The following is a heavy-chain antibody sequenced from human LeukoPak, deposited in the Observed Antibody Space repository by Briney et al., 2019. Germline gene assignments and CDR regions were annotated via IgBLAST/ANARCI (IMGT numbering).Heavy chain of an antibody. CDR1: GYTFTGYY. Sequence: ASVKVSCKASGYTFTGYYMHWVRQAPGQGLEWMGWINPNSGGTNYAQKFQGRVTMTRDTSISTAYMELSRLRSDDTAVYYCARAPSIVGATTSHYYYMDVWGKGTTVTVSS. V-gene: IGHV1-2*02. CDR2: INPNSGGT. CDR3: ARAPSIVGATTSHYYYMDV. J-gene: IGHJ6*03. D-gene: IGHD1-26*01.